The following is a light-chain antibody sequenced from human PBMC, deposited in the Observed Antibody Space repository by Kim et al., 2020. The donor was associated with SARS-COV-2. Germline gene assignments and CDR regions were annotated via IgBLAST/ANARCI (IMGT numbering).Light chain of an antibody. Sequence: TLAWSPGERAPPSCRASQSVSSSSLAWYQQKPGQAPRLLIYGASSRATGIPDRFSGSGSGTDFTLTISRLEPEDFAVYYCQQYATFGQGTKVDIK. V-gene: IGKV3-20*01. CDR3: QQYAT. J-gene: IGKJ1*01. CDR1: QSVSSSS. CDR2: GAS.